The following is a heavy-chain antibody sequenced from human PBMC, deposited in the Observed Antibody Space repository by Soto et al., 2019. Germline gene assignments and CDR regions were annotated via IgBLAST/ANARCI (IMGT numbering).Heavy chain of an antibody. D-gene: IGHD2-8*02. J-gene: IGHJ4*02. CDR1: GGSFSGYY. V-gene: IGHV4-34*01. CDR2: INHSGST. CDR3: ARGQSSLLLDC. Sequence: QVQLQPWGAGLLKPSETLSLTCAVYGGSFSGYYWSWIRQPPGKGLEWIGEINHSGSTNYNPSLKSRVTISVDTSKNQFSLKLSSVTAADTAVYYCARGQSSLLLDCWGQGVLVTVSS.